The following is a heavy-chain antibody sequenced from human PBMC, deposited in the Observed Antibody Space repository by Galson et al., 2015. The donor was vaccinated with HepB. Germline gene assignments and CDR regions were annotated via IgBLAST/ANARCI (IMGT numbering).Heavy chain of an antibody. CDR1: GYSFTSYW. CDR3: ARQLGSSWYGAAFDI. J-gene: IGHJ3*02. D-gene: IGHD6-13*01. CDR2: IYPGDSDT. V-gene: IGHV5-51*01. Sequence: QSGAEVKKPGESLKISCKGSGYSFTSYWIGWVRQMPGKGLEWMGIIYPGDSDTRYSPSFQGQVTISADKSISTAYLQWSSPKASDTAMYYCARQLGSSWYGAAFDIWGQGTMVTVSS.